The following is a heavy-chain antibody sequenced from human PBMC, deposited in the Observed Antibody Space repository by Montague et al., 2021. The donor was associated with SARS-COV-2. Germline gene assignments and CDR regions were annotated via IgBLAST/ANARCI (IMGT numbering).Heavy chain of an antibody. D-gene: IGHD3-22*01. V-gene: IGHV3-21*01. CDR1: GFTFSSYS. CDR3: ARAAWGYYDSSGYLDY. J-gene: IGHJ4*02. Sequence: SLRLSCAASGFTFSSYSMNWVRQAPGKGLEWVSSMSSSNSYIYYADSVEGRFTISRDNAKNSLYLQMNSLRAEDTAVYYCARAAWGYYDSSGYLDYWGQGTLVTVSS. CDR2: MSSSNSYI.